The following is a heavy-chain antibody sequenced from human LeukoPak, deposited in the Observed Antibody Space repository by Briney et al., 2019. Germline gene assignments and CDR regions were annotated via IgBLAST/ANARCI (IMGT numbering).Heavy chain of an antibody. CDR2: ISSSGSTI. V-gene: IGHV3-48*03. D-gene: IGHD3-22*01. Sequence: GGSLRLSCAASGFTFSSYEMNWVRQAPGKGLEWVSYISSSGSTIYYADSVKGRFTISRDNSKNTLYLQMNSLRAEDTAVYYCAKDSAYDSSGYYQTLFDYWGQGTLVTVSS. J-gene: IGHJ4*02. CDR3: AKDSAYDSSGYYQTLFDY. CDR1: GFTFSSYE.